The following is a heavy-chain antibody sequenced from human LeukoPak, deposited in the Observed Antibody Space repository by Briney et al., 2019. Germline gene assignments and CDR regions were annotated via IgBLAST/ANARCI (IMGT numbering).Heavy chain of an antibody. V-gene: IGHV1-69*05. D-gene: IGHD2-2*01. CDR1: GGTFSSHA. CDR2: IIPISGTA. CDR3: ARGLQYQLLKALGYYYMDV. J-gene: IGHJ6*03. Sequence: GASVKVSCKASGGTFSSHAIAWVRQAPGQGAEWMGGIIPISGTANYAQKFQGRVTITTDESTSTAYMELSSLTSDDTAVYYCARGLQYQLLKALGYYYMDVWGEGTTVTVSS.